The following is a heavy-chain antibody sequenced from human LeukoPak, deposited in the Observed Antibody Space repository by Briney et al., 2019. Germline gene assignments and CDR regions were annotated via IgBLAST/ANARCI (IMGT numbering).Heavy chain of an antibody. V-gene: IGHV3-64*01. CDR3: ARRSFGGDYDY. J-gene: IGHJ4*02. D-gene: IGHD2-21*01. CDR2: ISGNGGST. CDR1: GFTFSSYA. Sequence: GGSLRLSCAASGFTFSSYAMHWVRQAPGKGLEYVSAISGNGGSTYYANSVKGGFTISRDNSKNTLYLQMGSPRAEDMAVYYCARRSFGGDYDYWGQGTLVTVSS.